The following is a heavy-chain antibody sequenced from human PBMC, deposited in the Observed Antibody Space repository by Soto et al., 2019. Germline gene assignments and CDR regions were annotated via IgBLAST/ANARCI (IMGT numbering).Heavy chain of an antibody. D-gene: IGHD3-22*01. CDR2: IKSKTDGGTT. V-gene: IGHV3-15*01. CDR1: GFNFRNAW. CDR3: TTDARIVAVTYDGFDI. Sequence: GGSLRLSCAASGFNFRNAWMSWVRQAPGKGLEWVGRIKSKTDGGTTDYAAPVKGRFTISRDDSKNTLYLQTNSLKTEDTAVYYCTTDARIVAVTYDGFDIWGQGTMVTVSS. J-gene: IGHJ3*02.